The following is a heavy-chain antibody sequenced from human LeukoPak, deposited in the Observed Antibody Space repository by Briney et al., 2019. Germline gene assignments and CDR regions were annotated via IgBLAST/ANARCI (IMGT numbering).Heavy chain of an antibody. CDR1: GGTFSSYA. CDR3: ARVSYYDSILGAFDI. D-gene: IGHD3-22*01. J-gene: IGHJ3*02. V-gene: IGHV1-69*05. CDR2: IVPIFGTA. Sequence: SVKVSCKASGGTFSSYAISWVRQAPGQGLEWMGGIVPIFGTANYAQKFQGRVTITTDESTSTAYMELSSLRSEDTAVYYCARVSYYDSILGAFDIWGQGTMVTVSS.